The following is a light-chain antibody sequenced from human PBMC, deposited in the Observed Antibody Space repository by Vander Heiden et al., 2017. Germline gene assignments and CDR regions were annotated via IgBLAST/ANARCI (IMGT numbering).Light chain of an antibody. CDR3: SSYTSSSTLEV. V-gene: IGLV2-14*01. Sequence: SSLSPPSSLSRSPSPSIPISFTATTSYVGGYNYVSWYQQHPGKAPKLMIYDVSNRPSGVSNRFSGSKSGNTASLTISGLQAEDEADYYCSSYTSSSTLEVFGTGTKVTVL. CDR2: DVS. J-gene: IGLJ1*01. CDR1: TSYVGGYNY.